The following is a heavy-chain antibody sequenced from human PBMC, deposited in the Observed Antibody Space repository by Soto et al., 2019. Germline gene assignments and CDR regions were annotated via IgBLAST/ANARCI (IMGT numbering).Heavy chain of an antibody. CDR3: ARGSSSSGFFDY. CDR1: GCTFSSYA. D-gene: IGHD6-6*01. CDR2: IIPIFGTA. V-gene: IGHV1-69*13. J-gene: IGHJ4*02. Sequence: GASVKVSCKASGCTFSSYAISWVRQAPGQGLEWMGGIIPIFGTANYAQKFQGRVTITADESTSTAYMELSSLRSEDTAVYYCARGSSSSGFFDYWGQGTLVTVSS.